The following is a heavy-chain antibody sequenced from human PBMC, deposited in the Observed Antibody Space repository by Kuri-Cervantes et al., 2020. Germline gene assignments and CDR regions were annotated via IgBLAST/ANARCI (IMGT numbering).Heavy chain of an antibody. J-gene: IGHJ4*02. D-gene: IGHD5-18*01. CDR3: ERGLKYGYTGVLDY. Sequence: AVKVSCKASGGTFSSYAISWVRQAPGQGLEWMGGIIPIFGTANYAQKSQGRVTLTADDSTSTAYMELSSMRSEYTAVYYCERGLKYGYTGVLDYWGQGTLVTVSS. V-gene: IGHV1-69*13. CDR2: IIPIFGTA. CDR1: GGTFSSYA.